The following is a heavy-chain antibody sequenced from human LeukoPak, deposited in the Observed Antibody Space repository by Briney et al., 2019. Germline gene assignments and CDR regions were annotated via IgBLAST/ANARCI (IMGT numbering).Heavy chain of an antibody. CDR3: ATSGYGDYASLDY. CDR2: INPNSSGT. V-gene: IGHV1-2*02. Sequence: ASVKVSCKASGYTFTGYYMHWVRQAPGQGLEWMGWINPNSSGTNYAQKFQGRVAMTRDTSISTAYMELSRLRSDDTAVYYCATSGYGDYASLDYWGQGTLVTASS. J-gene: IGHJ4*02. CDR1: GYTFTGYY. D-gene: IGHD4-17*01.